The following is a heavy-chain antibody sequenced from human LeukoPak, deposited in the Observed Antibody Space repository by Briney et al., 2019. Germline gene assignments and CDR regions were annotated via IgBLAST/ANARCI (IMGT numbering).Heavy chain of an antibody. V-gene: IGHV1-2*02. Sequence: ASVKVSCKASGYTFTGYYMHWVRQAPGQGLEWMGWINPNSGGTNYAQKFQGRVTMTRDTSISTAYMELSRLRSDDTAVYYCARGVRYFDWLLFFDYWGQGILVTVSS. CDR3: ARGVRYFDWLLFFDY. D-gene: IGHD3-9*01. J-gene: IGHJ4*02. CDR2: INPNSGGT. CDR1: GYTFTGYY.